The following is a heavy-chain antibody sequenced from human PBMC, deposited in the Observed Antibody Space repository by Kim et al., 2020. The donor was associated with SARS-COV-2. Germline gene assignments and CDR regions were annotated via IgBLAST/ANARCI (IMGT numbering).Heavy chain of an antibody. Sequence: ASVKVSCKASGYTFTSYAMHWVRQAPGQRLEWMGWINAGNGNTKYSQKFQGRVTITRDTSASTAYMELSSLRSEDTAVYYCARGRLGIQGWYFDLWGRGTLVTVSS. J-gene: IGHJ2*01. CDR3: ARGRLGIQGWYFDL. D-gene: IGHD6-13*01. V-gene: IGHV1-3*01. CDR2: INAGNGNT. CDR1: GYTFTSYA.